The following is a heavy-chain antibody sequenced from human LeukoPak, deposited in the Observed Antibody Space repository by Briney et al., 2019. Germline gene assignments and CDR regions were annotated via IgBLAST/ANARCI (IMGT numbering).Heavy chain of an antibody. CDR1: GFTFSSYS. CDR2: ISSSSSYI. Sequence: GGSLRLSCAASGFTFSSYSMNWVRQAPGKGLEWVSSISSSSSYIYYADSVEGRFTISRDNAKNSLYLQMNSLRAEDTAVYYCAREVRYSAHFDYWGQGTLVTVSS. V-gene: IGHV3-21*01. J-gene: IGHJ4*02. D-gene: IGHD6-13*01. CDR3: AREVRYSAHFDY.